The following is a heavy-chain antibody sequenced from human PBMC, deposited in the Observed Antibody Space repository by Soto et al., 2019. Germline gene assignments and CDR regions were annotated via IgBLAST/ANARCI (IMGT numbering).Heavy chain of an antibody. V-gene: IGHV3-15*07. Sequence: EVQLVESGGGLVKPGGSLRLSCAASGFTFNNAWMNWVRQAPGKGLEWGGRVKSKTDGGTTDYAAPVKGRFTVSRDDSNNAVYLQMSGLKAEDTAVYYCATSDYGGFDYWGQGTLVTVSS. CDR1: GFTFNNAW. D-gene: IGHD4-17*01. J-gene: IGHJ4*02. CDR3: ATSDYGGFDY. CDR2: VKSKTDGGTT.